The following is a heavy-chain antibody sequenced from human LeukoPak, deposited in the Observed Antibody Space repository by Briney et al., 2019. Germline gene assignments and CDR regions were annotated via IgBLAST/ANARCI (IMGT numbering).Heavy chain of an antibody. CDR1: GFTFSSYA. J-gene: IGHJ4*02. CDR3: ARDNWNDDGYDY. CDR2: ISSNGGST. Sequence: GGSLRLSCAASGFTFSSYAMHWVRQAPGKGLEYVSAISSNGGSTYYANSVKGRFTISRDNSKNTLYLQMGSLRAEDMAVYYCARDNWNDDGYDYWGQGTLVTVSS. V-gene: IGHV3-64*01. D-gene: IGHD1-1*01.